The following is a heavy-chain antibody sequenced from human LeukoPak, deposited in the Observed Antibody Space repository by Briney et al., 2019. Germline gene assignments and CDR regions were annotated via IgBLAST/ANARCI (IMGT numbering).Heavy chain of an antibody. CDR3: ARGGGSYYGNFDY. D-gene: IGHD1-26*01. J-gene: IGHJ4*02. V-gene: IGHV1-69*04. CDR1: GGTFSSYA. Sequence: SVKVSCKASGGTFSSYAISWVRQAPGQGLEWMGKIIPILGIANYAQKFQGRVTITADKSTSTAYMELSSLRSEDTAVYYCARGGGSYYGNFDYWGQGTLVTVSS. CDR2: IIPILGIA.